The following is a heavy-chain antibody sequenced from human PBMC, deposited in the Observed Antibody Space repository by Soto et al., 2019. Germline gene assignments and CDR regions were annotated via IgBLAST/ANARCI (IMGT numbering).Heavy chain of an antibody. V-gene: IGHV4-31*03. CDR2: IYYSGST. CDR3: ARCLGALGELSASAFDI. D-gene: IGHD3-16*02. Sequence: QVQLQESGPGLVKPSQTLSLTCTVSGGSISSGGYYWSWIRQHPGKGLEWIGYIYYSGSTYYNPSLKSRVTISVDTSKNQFSLKLSSVTAADTAVYYCARCLGALGELSASAFDIWGQGTMVTVSS. CDR1: GGSISSGGYY. J-gene: IGHJ3*02.